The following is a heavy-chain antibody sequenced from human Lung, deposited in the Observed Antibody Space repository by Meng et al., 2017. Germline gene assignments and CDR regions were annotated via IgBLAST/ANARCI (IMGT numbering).Heavy chain of an antibody. V-gene: IGHV3-21*01. D-gene: IGHD1-26*01. CDR3: AREVGGSYHFDY. J-gene: IGHJ4*02. CDR2: ISSSSKYI. CDR1: GLTLSDYT. Sequence: EVQLVESGGGLVKPGGSLRLSCAASGLTLSDYTMNWVRRAPGKGLEWVSSISSSSKYIDYAGSVKGRFTTSRDNAKNSLYLQMNSLRAEDTAVYYCAREVGGSYHFDYWGQGTLVTVSS.